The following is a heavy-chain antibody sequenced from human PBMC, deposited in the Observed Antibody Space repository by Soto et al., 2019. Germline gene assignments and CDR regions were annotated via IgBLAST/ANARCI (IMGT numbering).Heavy chain of an antibody. CDR3: ARDKGSRIDYYYYGMDV. D-gene: IGHD3-10*01. V-gene: IGHV1-18*01. J-gene: IGHJ6*02. Sequence: ASVKVSCKASGYTFTSYGISWVRQAPGQGLEWMGWISAYNGNTNYAQKLQGRVTMTTDTSTSTAYMELRSLRSDDTAVYYCARDKGSRIDYYYYGMDVWGQGTTVTVSS. CDR2: ISAYNGNT. CDR1: GYTFTSYG.